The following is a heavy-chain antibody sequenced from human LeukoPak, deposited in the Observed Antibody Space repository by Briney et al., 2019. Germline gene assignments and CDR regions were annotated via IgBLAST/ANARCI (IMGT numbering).Heavy chain of an antibody. J-gene: IGHJ4*02. V-gene: IGHV1-46*01. CDR1: GYTFTSYY. CDR2: INPSGGST. CDR3: ARDLSGSNYYASGSYAD. Sequence: ASVKVSCRASGYTFTSYYMHWVRQAPGQGLEWMGIINPSGGSTSYALKFQGRVTMTRDTSTSTVYMELTSLRSEDTAVYYCARDLSGSNYYASGSYADWGQGTLVTVSS. D-gene: IGHD3-10*01.